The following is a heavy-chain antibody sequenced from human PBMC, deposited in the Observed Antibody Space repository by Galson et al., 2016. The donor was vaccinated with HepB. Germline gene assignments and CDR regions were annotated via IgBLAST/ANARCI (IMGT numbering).Heavy chain of an antibody. D-gene: IGHD3-22*01. V-gene: IGHV6-1*01. CDR1: GDSVSSKSAA. CDR2: TYYRSKWYS. CDR3: ARDAKSVDSSGSNLDY. Sequence: CAISGDSVSSKSAAWNWIRQSPSRGLEWLGRTYYRSKWYSDYAVSLKSRISINPDTSKNQFSLQLNSVPPEDTAVYYCARDAKSVDSSGSNLDYWGQGTLVTVSS. J-gene: IGHJ4*02.